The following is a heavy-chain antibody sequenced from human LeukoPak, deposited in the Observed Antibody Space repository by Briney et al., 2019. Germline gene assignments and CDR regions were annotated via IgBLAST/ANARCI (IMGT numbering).Heavy chain of an antibody. Sequence: SVKVSCKASGGTFSSYAISRVRQAPGQGLEWMGRIIPILGIANYAQKFQGRVTITADKSTSTAYMELSSLRSEDTAVYYCARAPDYYDSSGFDYWGQGTLVTVSS. D-gene: IGHD3-22*01. CDR2: IIPILGIA. CDR1: GGTFSSYA. V-gene: IGHV1-69*04. J-gene: IGHJ4*02. CDR3: ARAPDYYDSSGFDY.